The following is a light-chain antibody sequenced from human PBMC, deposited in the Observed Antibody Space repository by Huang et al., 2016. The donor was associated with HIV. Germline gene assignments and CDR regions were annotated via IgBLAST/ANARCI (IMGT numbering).Light chain of an antibody. CDR2: STF. CDR3: QQYFADPVT. CDR1: QDIGGS. Sequence: DIQMTQSPSSLSASVGDRVTITCRASQDIGGSLAWFQQRPGKAPKLLLYSTFVLESGVPPRFTGSGSETEYTLTISRLQPQDFATYYCQQYFADPVTFGQGTRLDIK. V-gene: IGKV1-NL1*01. J-gene: IGKJ2*01.